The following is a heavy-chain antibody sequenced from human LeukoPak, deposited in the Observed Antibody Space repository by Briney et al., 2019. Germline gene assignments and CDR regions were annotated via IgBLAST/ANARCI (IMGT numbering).Heavy chain of an antibody. Sequence: GGSLRLSCAASGFTFSSYGMHWVRQAPGKGLEWVSVIYSGGRTNYTDSVKGRFTISRDNTKNTLYLQMNSLRAEDTAVYYCARGLNYGSGSTLEGFWGQGTLVTVYS. CDR2: IYSGGRT. CDR3: ARGLNYGSGSTLEGF. CDR1: GFTFSSYG. J-gene: IGHJ4*02. V-gene: IGHV3-53*01. D-gene: IGHD3-10*01.